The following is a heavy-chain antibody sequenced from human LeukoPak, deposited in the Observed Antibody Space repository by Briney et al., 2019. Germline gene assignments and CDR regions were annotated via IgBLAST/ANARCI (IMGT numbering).Heavy chain of an antibody. V-gene: IGHV1-69*05. J-gene: IGHJ4*02. CDR2: IVPIFDTA. CDR1: GGTFISYA. D-gene: IGHD3-22*01. CDR3: ARGAYDSSGYRRRTYYFDY. Sequence: ASVKVSCKASGGTFISYAISWVRQAPGQGLEWMGRIVPIFDTANNAQKFQDRVTITTDESTSTAYMELSSLRSEDTAVYYCARGAYDSSGYRRRTYYFDYWGQGTLVTVSS.